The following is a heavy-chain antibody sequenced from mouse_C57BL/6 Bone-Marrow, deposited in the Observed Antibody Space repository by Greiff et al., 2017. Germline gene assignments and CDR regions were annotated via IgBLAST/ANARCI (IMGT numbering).Heavy chain of an antibody. J-gene: IGHJ2*01. CDR3: ARKGNGFDY. V-gene: IGHV5-6*01. CDR1: GFTFSSYG. CDR2: ISSGGSYT. Sequence: EVQVVESGGDLVKPGGSLKLSCAASGFTFSSYGMSWVRQTPDKRLEWVATISSGGSYTYYPDSVKGRFTISRDNAKNTLYLQMSSLKSEDTAMYYCARKGNGFDYWGQGTTLTVSS.